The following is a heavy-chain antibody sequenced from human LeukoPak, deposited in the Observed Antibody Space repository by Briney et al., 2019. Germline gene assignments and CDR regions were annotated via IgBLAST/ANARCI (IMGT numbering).Heavy chain of an antibody. CDR3: ARDRGGEYYFDY. J-gene: IGHJ4*02. CDR2: IIPIFGTA. D-gene: IGHD3-16*01. CDR1: GGTFSSYA. Sequence: SVKVSCKASGGTFSSYAISWVRQAPGQGLEWMGGIIPIFGTANYAQKFQGRVTITADESTSTAYMELSSLRSEDTAVYYCARDRGGEYYFDYWGQGTLSPSP. V-gene: IGHV1-69*13.